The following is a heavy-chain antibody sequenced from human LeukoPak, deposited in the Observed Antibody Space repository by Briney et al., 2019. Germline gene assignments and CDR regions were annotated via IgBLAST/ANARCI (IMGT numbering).Heavy chain of an antibody. D-gene: IGHD6-19*01. CDR2: IYYSGTT. Sequence: PSETLSLTCTVSGVSISSSNFYWAWIRQPPGKGLEWIGNIYYSGTTYYNPSLESRVTISLDTSKNQFSLKLSSVTAADTAVYYCARRGARFNSGWYVGFDYWGQGTLVTVSS. CDR1: GVSISSSNFY. J-gene: IGHJ4*02. V-gene: IGHV4-39*01. CDR3: ARRGARFNSGWYVGFDY.